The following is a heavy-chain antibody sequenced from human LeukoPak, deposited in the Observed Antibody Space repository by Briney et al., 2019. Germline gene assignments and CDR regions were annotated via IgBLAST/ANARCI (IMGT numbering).Heavy chain of an antibody. CDR2: IRDDGSRA. CDR1: GFTFSRFG. J-gene: IGHJ6*02. Sequence: PGTSLRLSCAASGFTFSRFGMHWVRQAPGKGLEGVAGIRDDGSRAYYADSLKGRFTVSRDNSESTLFLQMNSLRPEDTAVYYCAKKLVPYIGSGYGLAVWGQGTTVTVSS. D-gene: IGHD3-10*01. V-gene: IGHV3-30*18. CDR3: AKKLVPYIGSGYGLAV.